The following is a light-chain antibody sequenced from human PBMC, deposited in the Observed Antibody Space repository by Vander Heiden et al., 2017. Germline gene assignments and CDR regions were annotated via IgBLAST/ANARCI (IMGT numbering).Light chain of an antibody. Sequence: HVTQSPSSLSASVGDKITITCQASLDITNYLNWYQQKPGKAPKLLIYDASNLETGVPSRFSGSGSGTHFTFTISSLQPEDFATYYCQQDDYLPHTFGQGTRLEIK. J-gene: IGKJ5*01. CDR3: QQDDYLPHT. CDR1: LDITNY. V-gene: IGKV1-33*01. CDR2: DAS.